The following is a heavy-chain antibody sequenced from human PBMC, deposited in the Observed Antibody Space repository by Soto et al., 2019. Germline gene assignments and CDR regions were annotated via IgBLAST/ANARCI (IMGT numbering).Heavy chain of an antibody. V-gene: IGHV1-18*01. Sequence: SVKVYCKASGYTFTSYGISWVRQAPGQGLEWMGWISAYNGNTNYAQKLQGRVTMTTDTSTSTAYMELRSLRSDDTAVYYCAKDGRVSPLWFGETPSYYFDYWGQGALVTVSS. J-gene: IGHJ4*02. D-gene: IGHD3-10*01. CDR1: GYTFTSYG. CDR2: ISAYNGNT. CDR3: AKDGRVSPLWFGETPSYYFDY.